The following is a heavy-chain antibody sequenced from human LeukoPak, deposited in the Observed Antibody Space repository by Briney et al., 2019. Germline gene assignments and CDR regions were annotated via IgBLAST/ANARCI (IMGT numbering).Heavy chain of an antibody. CDR3: ARDRGYTVPYYYGMDV. CDR2: TYYSGST. CDR1: GGSVSSGSYY. Sequence: PSETLFLTCTVSGGSVSSGSYYWSWIRQPPGKGLEWIGYTYYSGSTNSNPSLKSRVTISVDTSKNQFSLKLSSVTAADTAVYYCARDRGYTVPYYYGMDVWGKGTTVTVSS. D-gene: IGHD5-24*01. J-gene: IGHJ6*04. V-gene: IGHV4-61*01.